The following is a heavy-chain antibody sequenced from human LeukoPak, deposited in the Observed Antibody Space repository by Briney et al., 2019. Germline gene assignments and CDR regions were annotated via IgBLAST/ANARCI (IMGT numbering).Heavy chain of an antibody. D-gene: IGHD3-22*01. Sequence: ASVKVSCKASGHSFTSHYMHWVRQAPGKGLEWMGGFDPEDGETIYAQKFQGRVTMTEDTSTDTAYMELSSLRSEDTAVYYCATVRHYYDSSGYYYEFWFDPWGQGTLVTVSS. CDR3: ATVRHYYDSSGYYYEFWFDP. J-gene: IGHJ5*02. CDR1: GHSFTSHY. V-gene: IGHV1-24*01. CDR2: FDPEDGET.